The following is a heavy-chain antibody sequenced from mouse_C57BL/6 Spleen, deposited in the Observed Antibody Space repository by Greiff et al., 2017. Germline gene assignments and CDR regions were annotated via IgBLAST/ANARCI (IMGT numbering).Heavy chain of an antibody. D-gene: IGHD1-1*01. CDR2: ISPGSGST. V-gene: IGHV1-55*01. Sequence: QVQLQQPGAELVKPGASVKMSCKASGYTFTSYWITWVKQRPGQGLEWIGDISPGSGSTNYNEKFKSKATLTVDTSSSTAYMQLSSLTSEDSAVYYCAATVVATEYFDYWGQGTTLTVSS. J-gene: IGHJ2*01. CDR1: GYTFTSYW. CDR3: AATVVATEYFDY.